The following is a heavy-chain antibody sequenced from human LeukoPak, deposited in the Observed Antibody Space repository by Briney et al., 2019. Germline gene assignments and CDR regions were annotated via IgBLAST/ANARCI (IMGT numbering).Heavy chain of an antibody. CDR1: GGSFSGYY. Sequence: PSETLSLTCAVYGGSFSGYYSSWIRQPPGKGLEWIGEINHSGSTNYNPSLKSRVTISVDTSKNQFSLKLSSVTAADTAVYYCARGLRRYYFDYWGQGTLVTVSS. CDR2: INHSGST. J-gene: IGHJ4*02. V-gene: IGHV4-34*01. CDR3: ARGLRRYYFDY.